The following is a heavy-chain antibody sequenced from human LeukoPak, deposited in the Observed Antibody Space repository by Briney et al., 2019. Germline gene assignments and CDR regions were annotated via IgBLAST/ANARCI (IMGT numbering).Heavy chain of an antibody. J-gene: IGHJ4*02. Sequence: GRSLRLSCAASGFTFSSCAMHWVRQAPGKGLEWVAVISYDGSNKYYADSVKGRFTISRDNSKNTLYLQMNSLRAEDTAVYYCARAGSSLFDYWGQGTLVTVSS. V-gene: IGHV3-30-3*01. CDR2: ISYDGSNK. CDR1: GFTFSSCA. D-gene: IGHD1-26*01. CDR3: ARAGSSLFDY.